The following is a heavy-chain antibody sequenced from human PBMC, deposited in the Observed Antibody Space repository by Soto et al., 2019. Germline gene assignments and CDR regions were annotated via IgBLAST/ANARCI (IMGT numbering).Heavy chain of an antibody. CDR3: ARDLVATTPQGDAFDI. CDR2: ISRSASYI. CDR1: GFTFSSYS. V-gene: IGHV3-21*01. Sequence: GGSLRLSCAASGFTFSSYSMTWVRQAPGKGLEWVSSISRSASYIYYSDSLKGGFTISRDNAKNSLYLQMNSLRAEDTAVYYCARDLVATTPQGDAFDIWGQGTMVTVSS. D-gene: IGHD5-12*01. J-gene: IGHJ3*02.